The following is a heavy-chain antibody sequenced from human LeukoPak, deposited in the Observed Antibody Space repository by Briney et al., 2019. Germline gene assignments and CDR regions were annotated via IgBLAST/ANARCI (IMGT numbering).Heavy chain of an antibody. CDR3: ARDFGTGYCSSTSCYRKERGFDP. CDR1: GYTFTGYY. V-gene: IGHV1-2*02. J-gene: IGHJ5*02. D-gene: IGHD2-2*02. CDR2: INPNSGGT. Sequence: ASVKVSCKASGYTFTGYYMHWVRQAPGQGLEWMGWINPNSGGTNYAQKFQGRVTMTRDTSISTAYMELSRLRSDDTAVYYCARDFGTGYCSSTSCYRKERGFDPWGQGTLVTVSS.